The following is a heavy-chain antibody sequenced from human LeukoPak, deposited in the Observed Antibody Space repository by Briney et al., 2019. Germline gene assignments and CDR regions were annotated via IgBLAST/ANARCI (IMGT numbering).Heavy chain of an antibody. Sequence: GGSLRLSCAASGFTFSSYAMSWVRQAPGKGLEWVSVTSGSGGTTYYADSVKGRFTISRDNTKNTLYLQMNSLRDEDTAVYYCARRIGGANNFDNWGQGALVTVSS. CDR1: GFTFSSYA. D-gene: IGHD1-26*01. V-gene: IGHV3-23*01. CDR2: TSGSGGTT. J-gene: IGHJ4*02. CDR3: ARRIGGANNFDN.